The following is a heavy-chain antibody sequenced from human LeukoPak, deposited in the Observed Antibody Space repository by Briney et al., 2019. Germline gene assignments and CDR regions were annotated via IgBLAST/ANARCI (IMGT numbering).Heavy chain of an antibody. CDR1: GFTFSSYW. Sequence: GGSLRLSCAASGFTFSSYWMTWVRQAPGKGLEWVANIKQDGSETYYVDSVKGRFTISRDNAKNSLYLKMNSLRAEDTAVYYCAHSASLDYWGQGTLVTVSS. V-gene: IGHV3-7*01. D-gene: IGHD2-15*01. CDR2: IKQDGSET. J-gene: IGHJ4*02. CDR3: AHSASLDY.